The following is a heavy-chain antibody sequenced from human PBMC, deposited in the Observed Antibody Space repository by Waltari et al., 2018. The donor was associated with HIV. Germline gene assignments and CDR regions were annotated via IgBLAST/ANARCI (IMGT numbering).Heavy chain of an antibody. D-gene: IGHD4-17*01. J-gene: IGHJ5*02. Sequence: QVQLVQSGAEVKKPGASVKVSCKASGYTFTSYGISWVRQAPGQGLAWMGWISTYNGYTNYAQNLQCIVTMTTDTSTRTAYMELRSLRSDDTAVYYCARGSDYGASDLGWFDPWGQGTLVTVSS. CDR3: ARGSDYGASDLGWFDP. CDR1: GYTFTSYG. CDR2: ISTYNGYT. V-gene: IGHV1-18*01.